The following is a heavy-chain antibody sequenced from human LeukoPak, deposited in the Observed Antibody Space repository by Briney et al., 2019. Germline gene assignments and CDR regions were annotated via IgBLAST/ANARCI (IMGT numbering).Heavy chain of an antibody. CDR3: AKEPCSTSCYLFDS. Sequence: GGSLRLSCAASGFAFSTYAMTWVRQAPGKGLEWVSALSGSDESTYYADSVKGRFTISGDKSTNTVYLQMNSLRAEDTAVYYCAKEPCSTSCYLFDSWGQGTLVTVSS. D-gene: IGHD2-2*01. J-gene: IGHJ4*02. CDR1: GFAFSTYA. CDR2: LSGSDEST. V-gene: IGHV3-23*01.